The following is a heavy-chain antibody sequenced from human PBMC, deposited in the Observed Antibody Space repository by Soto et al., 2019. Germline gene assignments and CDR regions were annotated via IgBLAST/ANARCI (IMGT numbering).Heavy chain of an antibody. V-gene: IGHV3-21*01. CDR1: GFTFSNYS. D-gene: IGHD2-8*02. Sequence: GGALRLSCTASGFTFSNYSMNWVRQAPGKGLEWVSSIDRSSSFIYYADSVKGRFTISRDNAKNSLYLQMNSLRVEDTAVYYCARDSGPRGYDAFDIWGQGTMVTVSS. CDR3: ARDSGPRGYDAFDI. CDR2: IDRSSSFI. J-gene: IGHJ3*02.